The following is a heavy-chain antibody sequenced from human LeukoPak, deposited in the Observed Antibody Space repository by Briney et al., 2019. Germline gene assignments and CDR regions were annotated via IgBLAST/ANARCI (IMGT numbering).Heavy chain of an antibody. CDR1: GFTFSSYG. Sequence: GGSLRLSCAASGFTFSSYGKHWVRQAPGKGLEWVAVISYDGSNKYYADSVKGRFTISRDNSKNTLYLQMNSLRAEDTAVYYCAKRLSGSDFFDYWGQGTLVTVSS. V-gene: IGHV3-30*18. CDR2: ISYDGSNK. CDR3: AKRLSGSDFFDY. J-gene: IGHJ4*02. D-gene: IGHD3-10*01.